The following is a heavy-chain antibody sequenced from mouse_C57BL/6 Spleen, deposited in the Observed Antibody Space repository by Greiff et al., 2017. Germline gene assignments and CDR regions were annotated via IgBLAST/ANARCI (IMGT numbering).Heavy chain of an antibody. CDR2: INYDGSST. Sequence: EVKLQESEGGLVQPGRSMKLSCTASGFTFSDYYMAWVRQVPEKGLEWVANINYDGSSTYYLDSLKSRFIISRDNAKNILYLQMSSLKSEDTATYYCARGDYYYGSSPGAMDYWGQGTSVTVSS. V-gene: IGHV5-16*01. J-gene: IGHJ4*01. CDR1: GFTFSDYY. D-gene: IGHD1-1*01. CDR3: ARGDYYYGSSPGAMDY.